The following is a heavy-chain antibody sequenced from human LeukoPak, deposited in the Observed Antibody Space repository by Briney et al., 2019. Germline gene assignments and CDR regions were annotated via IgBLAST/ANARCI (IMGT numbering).Heavy chain of an antibody. CDR3: ARGEQGYYDSFLY. Sequence: PSETLSLTCAVSGYSISSGYYWGWIRQPPGKGLEWIGSIYHSGSTYYNPSLKSRVTISVDTSKNQFSLKLSSVTAADTAVYYCARGEQGYYDSFLYWGQGTLVTV. CDR2: IYHSGST. D-gene: IGHD3-22*01. CDR1: GYSISSGYY. J-gene: IGHJ4*02. V-gene: IGHV4-38-2*01.